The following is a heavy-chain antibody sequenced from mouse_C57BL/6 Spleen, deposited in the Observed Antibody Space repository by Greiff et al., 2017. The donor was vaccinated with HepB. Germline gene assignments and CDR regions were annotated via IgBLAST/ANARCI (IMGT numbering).Heavy chain of an antibody. CDR3: ARGNWDVGY. CDR1: GYTFNSYW. Sequence: QVQLQQSGAELAKPGASVKLSCKASGYTFNSYWMHWVKQRPGQGLEWIGYINPSSGYTKYNQKFKDQATLTADKSSSTAYMQLSSLTYEDSAVYYCARGNWDVGYWGQGTTLTVSS. V-gene: IGHV1-7*01. CDR2: INPSSGYT. J-gene: IGHJ2*01. D-gene: IGHD4-1*01.